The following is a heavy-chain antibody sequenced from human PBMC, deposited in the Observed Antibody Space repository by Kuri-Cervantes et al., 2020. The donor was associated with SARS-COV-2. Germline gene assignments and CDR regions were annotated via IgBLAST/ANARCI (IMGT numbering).Heavy chain of an antibody. Sequence: SETLSLTSTVSGGSISSGGYYWSWIRQHPGKGLEWIGYIYYSGSTYYNPSLKSRVTISVDTSKNQFSLKLTSVTAADTAVYYCARVDYAGNYYYYGMDVWGQGTTVTVSS. V-gene: IGHV4-31*03. CDR1: GGSISSGGYY. D-gene: IGHD4-17*01. J-gene: IGHJ6*02. CDR2: IYYSGST. CDR3: ARVDYAGNYYYYGMDV.